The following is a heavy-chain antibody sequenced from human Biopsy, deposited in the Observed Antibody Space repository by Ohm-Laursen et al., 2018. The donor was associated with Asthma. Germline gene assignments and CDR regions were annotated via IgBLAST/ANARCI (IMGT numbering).Heavy chain of an antibody. V-gene: IGHV1-69*01. Sequence: SSVKVSCKAHGDILSSFGIKWVRKAPGQGLEWMGGIIPIFGTANYAQKFQGRVTITADESTSTAYMELRSLRSDDTAVYYCARDGPVGAPSDYWGQGTLVTVSS. CDR2: IIPIFGTA. CDR1: GDILSSFG. CDR3: ARDGPVGAPSDY. D-gene: IGHD1-26*01. J-gene: IGHJ4*02.